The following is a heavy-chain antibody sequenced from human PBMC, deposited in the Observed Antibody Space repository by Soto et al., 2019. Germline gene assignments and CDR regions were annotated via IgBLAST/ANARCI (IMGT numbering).Heavy chain of an antibody. D-gene: IGHD2-2*01. CDR3: GRSGDCSSTNCSPERYHXXY. V-gene: IGHV4-38-2*01. CDR2: IYHRGTT. Sequence: SETLSLTCDVSGYSISSGSYWGWIRQPPGKGLEWIGIIYHRGTTYYNPSLKSRVTISVDTSKNQFSLKLTSVTAADTAVYYCGRSGDCSSTNCSPERYHXXYWGQGILVTVSS. J-gene: IGHJ4*02. CDR1: GYSISSGSY.